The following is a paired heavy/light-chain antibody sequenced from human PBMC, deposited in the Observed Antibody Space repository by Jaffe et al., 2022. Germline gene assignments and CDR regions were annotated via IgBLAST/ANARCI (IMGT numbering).Heavy chain of an antibody. CDR3: AKAAGKYYDILTGYYFVPLYSYYFDY. CDR2: ISGSGGST. CDR1: GFTFSSYA. V-gene: IGHV3-23*01. J-gene: IGHJ4*02. Sequence: EVQLLESGGGLVQPGGSLRLSCAASGFTFSSYAMSWVRQAPGKGLEWVSAISGSGGSTYYADSVKGRFTISRDNSKNTLYLQMNSLRAEDTAVYYCAKAAGKYYDILTGYYFVPLYSYYFDYWGQGTLVTVSS. D-gene: IGHD3-9*01.
Light chain of an antibody. V-gene: IGKV3-20*01. Sequence: EIVLTQSPGTLSLSPGERATLSCRASQSVSSSYLAWYQQKPGQAPRLLIYGASSRATGIPDRFSGSGSGTDFTLTISRLEPEDFAVYYCQQYGSSPETFGQGTKVEIK. J-gene: IGKJ1*01. CDR1: QSVSSSY. CDR2: GAS. CDR3: QQYGSSPET.